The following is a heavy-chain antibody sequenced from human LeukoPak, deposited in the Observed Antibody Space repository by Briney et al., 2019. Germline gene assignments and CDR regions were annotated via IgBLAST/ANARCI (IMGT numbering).Heavy chain of an antibody. V-gene: IGHV3-20*04. Sequence: PGGSLRLSCAASGFTFYDYGMSWVRHAPGKGLEWVSAINWNGVYTNYADSVKGRFTISRDNAKSSLYLQMNTLRAEDTALYYCARDPTRRVGYFDLWGRGTLVTVSS. CDR3: ARDPTRRVGYFDL. CDR1: GFTFYDYG. CDR2: INWNGVYT. J-gene: IGHJ2*01.